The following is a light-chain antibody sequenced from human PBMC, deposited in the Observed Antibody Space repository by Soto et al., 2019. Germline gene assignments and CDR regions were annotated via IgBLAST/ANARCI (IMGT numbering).Light chain of an antibody. V-gene: IGKV1-39*01. CDR2: AAS. CDR1: QSIISY. CDR3: HQSYRTLTWT. Sequence: DIQMTQSPSSLSASVGERVTITCRGSQSIISYLNWYQQKPGKAPKLLIHAASSLQSGVPSRFRDSQSGTDFTNTISRLQPEDFATYYCHQSYRTLTWTFGQGTKVEMK. J-gene: IGKJ1*01.